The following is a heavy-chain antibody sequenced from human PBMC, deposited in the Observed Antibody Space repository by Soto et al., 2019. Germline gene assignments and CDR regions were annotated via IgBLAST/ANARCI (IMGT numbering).Heavy chain of an antibody. V-gene: IGHV3-23*01. CDR2: ISASGGST. CDR3: AKSNRPTEPFDY. J-gene: IGHJ4*02. Sequence: PGGSLRLSCAASGFPFSTYGMSWVRQAPGKGLEWVSGISASGGSTYYADSVKGRFTISRDNSKSTMYLQMNSLRAEDTALYYCAKSNRPTEPFDYWGLGTLVTVSS. CDR1: GFPFSTYG. D-gene: IGHD4-4*01.